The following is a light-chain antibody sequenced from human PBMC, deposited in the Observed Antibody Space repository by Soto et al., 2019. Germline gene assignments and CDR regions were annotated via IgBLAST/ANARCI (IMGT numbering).Light chain of an antibody. CDR1: SSNIGINT. CDR2: GNN. CDR3: ATWDDSLDVHV. Sequence: QSVLTQPPSASGSPGQTITISCSGPSSNIGINTVNWYEHLPGTAPRLLIYGNNQRPSGVPDRFSGSKSGTSAFLAISGLQSEDEGHYYCATWDDSLDVHVFGTGTKV. V-gene: IGLV1-44*01. J-gene: IGLJ1*01.